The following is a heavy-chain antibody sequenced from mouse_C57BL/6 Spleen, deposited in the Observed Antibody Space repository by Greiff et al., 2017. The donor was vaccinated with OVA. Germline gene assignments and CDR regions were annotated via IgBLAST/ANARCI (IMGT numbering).Heavy chain of an antibody. J-gene: IGHJ4*01. D-gene: IGHD1-1*01. Sequence: QVQLKESGAELMKPGASVKLSCKATGYTFTGYWIEWVKQRPGHGLEWIGEILPGSGSTNYNEKFKGKATFTADTSSNTAYMQLSSLTAEDSAIYNGAGTREYYGRRADAMDDWGQGTSVTVSS. CDR3: AGTREYYGRRADAMDD. CDR1: GYTFTGYW. V-gene: IGHV1-9*01. CDR2: ILPGSGST.